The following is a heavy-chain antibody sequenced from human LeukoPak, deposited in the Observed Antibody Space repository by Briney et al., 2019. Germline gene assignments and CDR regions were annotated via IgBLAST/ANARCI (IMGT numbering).Heavy chain of an antibody. Sequence: PAGSLRLSCVASGFSLSGTWMTWVRQAPGKGLEGVANIKIYGSGIYYGDSVEGRFTVSRDNAKNALYLQMNSLRVEDTAIYYCTSDLNHDSGGWGQGTLVTFSS. J-gene: IGHJ4*02. CDR1: GFSLSGTW. CDR3: TSDLNHDSGG. CDR2: IKIYGSGI. D-gene: IGHD2-15*01. V-gene: IGHV3-7*01.